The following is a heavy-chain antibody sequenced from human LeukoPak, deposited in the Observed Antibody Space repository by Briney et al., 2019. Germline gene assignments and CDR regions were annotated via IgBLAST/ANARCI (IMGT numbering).Heavy chain of an antibody. J-gene: IGHJ6*02. D-gene: IGHD2-21*02. Sequence: GASVKVSCKASGGTFSSYAISWVRQAPGQGLEWMGRIIPILGIANYAQKFQGRVTITADKSTSTAYMELSSLRSEDTAVYYCARQPYCGGDCYPEAGYYGMDVWGQGTTVTVSS. V-gene: IGHV1-69*04. CDR3: ARQPYCGGDCYPEAGYYGMDV. CDR2: IIPILGIA. CDR1: GGTFSSYA.